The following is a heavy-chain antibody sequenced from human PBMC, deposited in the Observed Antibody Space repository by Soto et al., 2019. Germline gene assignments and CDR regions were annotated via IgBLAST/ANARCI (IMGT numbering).Heavy chain of an antibody. V-gene: IGHV1-69*13. CDR3: AREDQSRVATIPAGLDY. J-gene: IGHJ4*02. D-gene: IGHD5-12*01. CDR1: GGTFSSYA. Sequence: SVKVSCKASGGTFSSYAISWVRQAPGQGLEWMGGIIPIFGTANYAQKFQGRVTITADESTSTAHMELSSLRSEDTAVYYCAREDQSRVATIPAGLDYWGQGTLVTVSS. CDR2: IIPIFGTA.